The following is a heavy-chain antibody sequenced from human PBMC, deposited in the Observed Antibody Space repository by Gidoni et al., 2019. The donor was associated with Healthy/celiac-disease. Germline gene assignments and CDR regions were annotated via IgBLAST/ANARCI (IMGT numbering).Heavy chain of an antibody. J-gene: IGHJ6*02. CDR2: MNPNSGNT. D-gene: IGHD5-18*01. Sequence: QVQLVQSGAEVKKPGDSVKVSCKASGYTFTSYDINWVRQATGQGLEWMGWMNPNSGNTGYAQKFQGIVTMTRNTSISTAYMELSSLRSEDTAVYYCARSQYPHTGYYGMDVWGQGTTVTVSS. V-gene: IGHV1-8*01. CDR3: ARSQYPHTGYYGMDV. CDR1: GYTFTSYD.